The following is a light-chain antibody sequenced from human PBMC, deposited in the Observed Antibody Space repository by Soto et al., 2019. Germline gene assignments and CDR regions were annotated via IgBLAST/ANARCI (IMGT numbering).Light chain of an antibody. V-gene: IGLV8-61*01. CDR2: RTN. CDR1: SGSVSTNYY. J-gene: IGLJ7*01. CDR3: VLYMGSVPV. Sequence: QAVVTQEPSFSVSPGGTVTLTCGLSSGSVSTNYYPSWYQQTPGQAPRTLIYRTNTRSSVVPDRFSGSILGNKAALTITGAQADDESDYYCVLYMGSVPVFGGGTQLTVL.